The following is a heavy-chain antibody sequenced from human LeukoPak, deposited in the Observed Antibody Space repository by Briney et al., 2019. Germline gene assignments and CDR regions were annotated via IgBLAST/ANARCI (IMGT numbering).Heavy chain of an antibody. D-gene: IGHD2-15*01. CDR3: ARRYCSGGDCPLGY. CDR2: INPSGGST. V-gene: IGHV1-46*01. Sequence: ASVKVSCKPSGYTFTSYYMHWVRQAPGQGLGWMGIINPSGGSTNYAQKFQGRVTMTRDTSTSTVYMELSGLRSEDTAVYYCARRYCSGGDCPLGYWGQGTLVTVSS. CDR1: GYTFTSYY. J-gene: IGHJ4*02.